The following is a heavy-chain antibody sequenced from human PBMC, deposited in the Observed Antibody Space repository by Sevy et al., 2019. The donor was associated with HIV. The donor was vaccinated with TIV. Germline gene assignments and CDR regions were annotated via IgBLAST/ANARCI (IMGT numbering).Heavy chain of an antibody. Sequence: GGSLRLSCAASGFAFYEYSMSWIRQAPGKGLEWVATLFFGCGKINYADSVKGRFTLSRDNSKNSFYLQMDNLRVDDTALYYCAREGCSRPHDYWGQGTRVTVSS. CDR3: AREGCSRPHDY. D-gene: IGHD2-8*01. CDR2: LFFGCGKI. J-gene: IGHJ4*02. V-gene: IGHV3-23*01. CDR1: GFAFYEYS.